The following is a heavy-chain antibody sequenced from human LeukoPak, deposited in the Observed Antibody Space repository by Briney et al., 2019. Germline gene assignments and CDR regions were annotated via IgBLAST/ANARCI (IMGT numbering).Heavy chain of an antibody. D-gene: IGHD6-6*01. CDR3: ARTSIAARPLDY. CDR2: IYHSGST. Sequence: SETLSLTCAVSGYSISSGYYWGWIRQPPGKGLEWIGSIYHSGSTYYNPSLKSRVTISVDTSKNQFSLKLSSVTAADTAVYYCARTSIAARPLDYWGQGTLVTVSS. J-gene: IGHJ4*02. V-gene: IGHV4-38-2*01. CDR1: GYSISSGYY.